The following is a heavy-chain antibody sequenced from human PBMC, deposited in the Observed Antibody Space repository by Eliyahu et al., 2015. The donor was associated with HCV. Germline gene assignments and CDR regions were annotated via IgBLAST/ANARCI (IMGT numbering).Heavy chain of an antibody. CDR3: AKDLKGGTTSLGDYYYGMDV. D-gene: IGHD1-7*01. Sequence: YAMSWVRQAPGKGLEWVSAISGSGGSTYYADSVKGRFTISRDNSKNTLYLQMKSPRAQDTAVYFCAKDLKGGTTSLGDYYYGMDVWGQGTTVTVSS. CDR2: ISGSGGST. CDR1: YA. V-gene: IGHV3-23*01. J-gene: IGHJ6*02.